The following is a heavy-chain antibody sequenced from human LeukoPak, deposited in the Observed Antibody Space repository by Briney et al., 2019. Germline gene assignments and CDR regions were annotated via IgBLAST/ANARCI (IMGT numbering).Heavy chain of an antibody. CDR1: GGSISSSSYY. CDR2: IYYSGST. J-gene: IGHJ4*02. Sequence: SETLSLTCTVSGGSISSSSYYWGWIRQPPGKGLEWIGSIYYSGSTYYNPSLKSRVTISVDTSKNQFSLKLSSVTAADTAVYYCARHVISGINCSSTSCYFDYWGQGTLVTVSS. CDR3: ARHVISGINCSSTSCYFDY. D-gene: IGHD2-2*01. V-gene: IGHV4-39*01.